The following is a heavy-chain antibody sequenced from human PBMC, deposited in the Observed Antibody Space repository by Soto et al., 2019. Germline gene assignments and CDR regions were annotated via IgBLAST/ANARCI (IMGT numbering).Heavy chain of an antibody. Sequence: PSETLSLTCVVSGGSFSDHYCSWIRQSPGNGLEWIGEINHIGGTNYNPSLESRISMSLDTSKTEFSLKVTSVTAADTAVYYCARRNGYYSGIDSWGQGTLVTVS. J-gene: IGHJ4*02. V-gene: IGHV4-34*01. CDR3: ARRNGYYSGIDS. CDR2: INHIGGT. D-gene: IGHD3-22*01. CDR1: GGSFSDHY.